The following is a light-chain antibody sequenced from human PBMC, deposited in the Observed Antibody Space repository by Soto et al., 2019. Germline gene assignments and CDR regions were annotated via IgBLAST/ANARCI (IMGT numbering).Light chain of an antibody. CDR2: GAS. CDR3: QQYGSSTWT. J-gene: IGKJ1*01. Sequence: EIVLTQSPGTLSLSPGERATLSCRASQSVSSSYLAWYQQKPGQAPRLLIYGASTRATGIPDRFRGSGSGTDFILTISRMEADDFSVEYCQQYGSSTWTFGQGTKVDIK. CDR1: QSVSSSY. V-gene: IGKV3-20*01.